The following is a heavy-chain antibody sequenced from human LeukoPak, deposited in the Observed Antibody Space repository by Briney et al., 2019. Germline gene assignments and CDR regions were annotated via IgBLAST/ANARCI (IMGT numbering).Heavy chain of an antibody. CDR1: GGSISSGGYY. V-gene: IGHV4-31*03. CDR3: ARLWFGELAHDY. J-gene: IGHJ4*02. Sequence: SETLSLTCTVSGGSISSGGYYWSWIRQHPGKGLEWIGYIYYSGSTYYNPSLKSRVTISVDTSKNQFSLKLSSVTAADTAVYYCARLWFGELAHDYWGQGTLVTVSS. CDR2: IYYSGST. D-gene: IGHD3-10*01.